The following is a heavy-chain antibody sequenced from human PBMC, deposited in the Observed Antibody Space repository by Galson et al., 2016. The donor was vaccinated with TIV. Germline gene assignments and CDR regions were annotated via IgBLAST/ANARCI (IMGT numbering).Heavy chain of an antibody. CDR2: IKGDGSET. CDR1: GFSFSAYW. J-gene: IGHJ4*02. CDR3: AKDGYWSFDS. V-gene: IGHV3-7*03. Sequence: CAASGFSFSAYWMNWVRQAPGEGLELVAKIKGDGSETDYVDSVKGRFIVSRDNAKNSVFLQMNSLRAEDTAVYYCAKDGYWSFDSWGQGTLVTVSS. D-gene: IGHD2-8*02.